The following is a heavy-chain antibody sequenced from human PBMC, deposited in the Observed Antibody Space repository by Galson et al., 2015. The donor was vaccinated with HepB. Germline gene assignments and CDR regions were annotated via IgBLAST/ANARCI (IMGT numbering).Heavy chain of an antibody. CDR1: GFTFSSYG. V-gene: IGHV3-33*08. J-gene: IGHJ3*01. Sequence: SLRLSCAASGFTFSSYGMHWVRQAPGKGLEWVAVIWYDGSNKYYADSVKGRFTISRDNSKNTLYLQMNSLRAEDTAVYYCARDPGSSGWYAWGQGTMVTVSS. CDR2: IWYDGSNK. CDR3: ARDPGSSGWYA. D-gene: IGHD6-19*01.